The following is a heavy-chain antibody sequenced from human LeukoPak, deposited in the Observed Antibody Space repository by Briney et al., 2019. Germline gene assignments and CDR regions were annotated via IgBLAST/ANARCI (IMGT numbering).Heavy chain of an antibody. V-gene: IGHV4-38-2*01. CDR3: AGISGGITMLDRRDFDY. CDR1: GYSISSGYY. Sequence: SETLSLTCAVSGYSISSGYYWGWIRQPPGKGLEWIGSIYHSGSTYYNPSLKSRVTISVDTSKNQFSLKLSSVTAADTAVYYCAGISGGITMLDRRDFDYWGQGTLVTVSS. J-gene: IGHJ4*02. CDR2: IYHSGST. D-gene: IGHD3-10*02.